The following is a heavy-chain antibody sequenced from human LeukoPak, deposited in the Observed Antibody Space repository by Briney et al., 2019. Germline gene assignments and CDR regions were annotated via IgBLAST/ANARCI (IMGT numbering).Heavy chain of an antibody. CDR1: GFTFSGYA. J-gene: IGHJ4*02. CDR2: ISYDGSNK. Sequence: QSGGSLRLSCAASGFTFSGYAMHWVRQAPGKGLEWVALISYDGSNKYYADSVKGRFTISRDNSKNTLYLQMNSLRGEDTAVYYCAKVGNSWDFDYWGQGTLVTVSS. V-gene: IGHV3-30*18. CDR3: AKVGNSWDFDY. D-gene: IGHD6-13*01.